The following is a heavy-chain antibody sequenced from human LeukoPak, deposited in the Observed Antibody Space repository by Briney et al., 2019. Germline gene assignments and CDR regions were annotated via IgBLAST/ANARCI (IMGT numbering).Heavy chain of an antibody. CDR1: GFTFSSFG. J-gene: IGHJ4*02. V-gene: IGHV3-30*02. CDR2: ILYDGTNK. D-gene: IGHD5-24*01. CDR3: ARKMATSNFDY. Sequence: GGSLRLSCAASGFTFSSFGMHWVRQAPGQGLEWVAFILYDGTNKYYADSVKGRFTISRDNSKNTLSLQMNSLRVEDTAVYYCARKMATSNFDYWGQGTLVTVSS.